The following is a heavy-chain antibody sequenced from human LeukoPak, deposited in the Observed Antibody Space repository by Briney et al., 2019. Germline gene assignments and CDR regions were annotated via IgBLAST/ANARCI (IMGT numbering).Heavy chain of an antibody. CDR3: AEGRGFSGNEPMS. CDR2: ISGSGGNT. Sequence: GGSLRLSCAASGFTFHNYAMSWVRQAPGKGLEWVSTISGSGGNTYYADSVKGRFTISRDNSKNTLYLQMNSLRAEDTAVYYCAEGRGFSGNEPMSWGQGTLVTVSS. J-gene: IGHJ4*02. CDR1: GFTFHNYA. V-gene: IGHV3-23*01. D-gene: IGHD3-10*01.